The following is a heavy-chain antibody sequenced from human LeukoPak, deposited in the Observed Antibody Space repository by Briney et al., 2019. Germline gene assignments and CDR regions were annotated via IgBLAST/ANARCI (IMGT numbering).Heavy chain of an antibody. CDR1: GFTFSNYA. CDR2: ISGSGGTT. D-gene: IGHD5-18*01. V-gene: IGHV3-23*01. Sequence: GGSLRLSCAISGFTFSNYAMTWVRQAPGKGLEWVSLISGSGGTTYYADSVKGRFTISRDNSKNTLFLQMNSLRAEDTAVYYCARKGYSHGYFDYWGQGTLVTVSS. CDR3: ARKGYSHGYFDY. J-gene: IGHJ4*02.